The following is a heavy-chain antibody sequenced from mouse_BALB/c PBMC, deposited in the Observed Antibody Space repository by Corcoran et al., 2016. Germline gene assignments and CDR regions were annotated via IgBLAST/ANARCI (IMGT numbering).Heavy chain of an antibody. V-gene: IGHV9-1*02. CDR2: INTYTGEP. J-gene: IGHJ4*01. D-gene: IGHD1-1*01. CDR3: ARSYVSAMYY. Sequence: QIQLVQSGPELKKPGETVKISCKASGYTFTNYGMNWVKQAPGKGLKWMGWINTYTGEPTYADDFKGRFAFSLETSASTAYLQINNLKNEDMATYFCARSYVSAMYYWGQGTSVTVSS. CDR1: GYTFTNYG.